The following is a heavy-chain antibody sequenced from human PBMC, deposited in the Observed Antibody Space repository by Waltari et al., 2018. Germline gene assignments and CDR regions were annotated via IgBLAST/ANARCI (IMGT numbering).Heavy chain of an antibody. CDR2: IKQDGSDK. V-gene: IGHV3-7*02. CDR3: ASVRSGWDF. Sequence: EVQLVESGGGLVHPGGSLRLSCAASGFSFSSYWMSWVRQAPGKGLGWVASIKQDGSDKHYMDSVRGRFTISRDNAKKSLYLEMNRLIDDDTAVYYCASVRSGWDFWGQGTLVTVSS. CDR1: GFSFSSYW. J-gene: IGHJ4*02. D-gene: IGHD6-19*01.